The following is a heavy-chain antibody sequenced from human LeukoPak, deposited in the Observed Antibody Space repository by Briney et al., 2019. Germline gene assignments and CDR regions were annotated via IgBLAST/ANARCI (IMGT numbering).Heavy chain of an antibody. V-gene: IGHV3-74*01. CDR3: ARGGSSGSVDY. D-gene: IGHD3-10*01. CDR2: INSDGRST. J-gene: IGHJ4*02. CDR1: GFTFSNYW. Sequence: GGSLRLSCAASGFTFSNYWMIWVRQAPGKGLVWVSRINSDGRSTTSADSVKGRFTITRDNDKNTLYLKMNGLRAEGTAVYYCARGGSSGSVDYWGQGTLVTVSS.